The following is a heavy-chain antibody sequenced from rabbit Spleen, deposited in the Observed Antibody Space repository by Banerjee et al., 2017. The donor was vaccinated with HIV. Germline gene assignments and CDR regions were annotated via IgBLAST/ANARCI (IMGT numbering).Heavy chain of an antibody. Sequence: QEQLKETGGGLVQPGGSLTLSCKASGFDFSNYGVSWVRQAPGKGLEWIGYIEPIFGNTYYANWVNGRFTISSHNAQNTLYLQLSSLTAADTATYFCARDTSSSFSSYGMDLWGPGTLVTVS. CDR3: ARDTSSSFSSYGMDL. CDR1: GFDFSNYG. D-gene: IGHD1-1*01. J-gene: IGHJ6*01. V-gene: IGHV1S47*01. CDR2: IEPIFGNT.